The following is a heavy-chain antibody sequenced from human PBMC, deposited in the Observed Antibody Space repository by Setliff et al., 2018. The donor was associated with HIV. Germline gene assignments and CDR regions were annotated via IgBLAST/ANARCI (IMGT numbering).Heavy chain of an antibody. CDR2: IYHSGST. D-gene: IGHD2-21*01. CDR1: GYSISSGYY. CDR3: GRCMSVAVSEY. V-gene: IGHV4-38-2*01. Sequence: SETLSLTCAVSGYSISSGYYWGWIRQPPGKGLEWIGSIYHSGSTYYNPSLKSRVTISVDTSKNQFSLKLSSVTAADTAVYYCGRCMSVAVSEYWGQGTLVTVSS. J-gene: IGHJ4*02.